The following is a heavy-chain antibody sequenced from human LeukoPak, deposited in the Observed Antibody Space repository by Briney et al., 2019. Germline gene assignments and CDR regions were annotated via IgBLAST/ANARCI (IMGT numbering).Heavy chain of an antibody. CDR1: GFTFRSHT. V-gene: IGHV3-23*01. D-gene: IGHD3-10*01. CDR3: AKTRHGSGSYSPFDY. Sequence: GGSLRLSCAASGFTFRSHTMNWVRQAPGKGLEWVSAISGSGGSTYYADSVKGRFTISRDNSKNTLYLQMNSLRAEDTAVYYCAKTRHGSGSYSPFDYWGQGTLVTDSS. J-gene: IGHJ4*02. CDR2: ISGSGGST.